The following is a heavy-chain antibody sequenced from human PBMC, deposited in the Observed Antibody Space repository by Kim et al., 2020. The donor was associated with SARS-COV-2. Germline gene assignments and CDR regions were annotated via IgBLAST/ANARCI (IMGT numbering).Heavy chain of an antibody. CDR3: TTEAAYCGGDCYSLDY. J-gene: IGHJ4*02. Sequence: PVKGRFTISRDDSKNTLYLQMNSLKTEDTAVYYCTTEAAYCGGDCYSLDYWGQGTLVTVSS. D-gene: IGHD2-21*02. V-gene: IGHV3-15*01.